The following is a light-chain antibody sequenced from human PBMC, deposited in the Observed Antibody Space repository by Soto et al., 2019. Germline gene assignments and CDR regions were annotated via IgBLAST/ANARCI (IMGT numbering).Light chain of an antibody. J-gene: IGKJ1*01. CDR3: QQYNSYSWT. CDR2: RAS. V-gene: IGKV1-5*03. Sequence: DIQMTQSPSTLSASIGDRVIITCRASQSISSWLAWYQQKPGKAPKLLIYRASSLESGVPSRFSGSGSGTEFTLTISRLQPDDFATYYCQQYNSYSWTFGQGTKVEMK. CDR1: QSISSW.